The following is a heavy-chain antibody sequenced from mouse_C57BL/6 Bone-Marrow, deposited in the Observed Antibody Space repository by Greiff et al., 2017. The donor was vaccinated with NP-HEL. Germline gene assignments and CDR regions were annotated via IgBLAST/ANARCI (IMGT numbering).Heavy chain of an antibody. J-gene: IGHJ4*01. CDR2: IYPRSGNT. Sequence: VKLMESGAELARPGASVKLSCKASGYTFTSYGISWVKQRTGQGLEWIGEIYPRSGNTYYNEKFKGKATLTADKSSSTAYMELRSLTSEDSAVYFCARGGLRRAMDYWGQGTSGTVSS. V-gene: IGHV1-81*01. CDR3: ARGGLRRAMDY. CDR1: GYTFTSYG. D-gene: IGHD2-4*01.